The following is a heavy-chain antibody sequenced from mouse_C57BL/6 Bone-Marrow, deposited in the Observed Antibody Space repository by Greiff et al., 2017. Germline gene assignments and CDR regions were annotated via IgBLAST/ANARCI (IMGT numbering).Heavy chain of an antibody. CDR2: ISSGGDYI. CDR3: TRDHYYYARDD. Sequence: EVKLVESGEGLVKPGGSLKLSCAASGFTFSSYAMSWVRQTPEKRLEWVAYISSGGDYIYYADTVKGRFTISRDNARNTLYLQMSSLKSEDTAMYYCTRDHYYYARDDWGQGTSVTVSS. V-gene: IGHV5-9-1*02. CDR1: GFTFSSYA. J-gene: IGHJ4*01. D-gene: IGHD1-1*01.